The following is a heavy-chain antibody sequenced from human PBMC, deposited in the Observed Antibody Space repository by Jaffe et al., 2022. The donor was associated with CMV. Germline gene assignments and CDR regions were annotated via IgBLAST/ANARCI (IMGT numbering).Heavy chain of an antibody. V-gene: IGHV3-7*01. CDR2: IKQDGSEK. D-gene: IGHD6-6*01. Sequence: EVQLVESGGGLVQPGGSLRLSCAASGFTFSSYWMSWVRQAPGKGLEWVANIKQDGSEKYYVDSVKGRFTISRDNAKNSLYLQMNSLRAEDTAVYYCARGAYSSSSAGLNWFDPWGQGTLVTVSS. CDR3: ARGAYSSSSAGLNWFDP. CDR1: GFTFSSYW. J-gene: IGHJ5*02.